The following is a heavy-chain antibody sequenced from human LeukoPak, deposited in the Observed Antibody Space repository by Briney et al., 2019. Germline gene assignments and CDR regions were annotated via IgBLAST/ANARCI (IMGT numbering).Heavy chain of an antibody. CDR2: IYYTGST. D-gene: IGHD3-9*01. J-gene: IGHJ4*02. Sequence: PSETLSLTCTVSGGSISSSSYYWGWIRQPPGKGLEWIGYIYYTGSTNYNPSLKSRVTISVDTSKNQFSLKLSSVTAADTAVYYCARDLRLGILTGYTLGIDYWGQGTLVTVSS. V-gene: IGHV4-61*05. CDR1: GGSISSSSYY. CDR3: ARDLRLGILTGYTLGIDY.